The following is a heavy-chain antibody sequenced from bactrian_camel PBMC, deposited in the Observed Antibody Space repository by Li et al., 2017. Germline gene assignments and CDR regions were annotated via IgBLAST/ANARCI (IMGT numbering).Heavy chain of an antibody. CDR2: IRPGAGTT. CDR3: AADLRAGGALARLTPAYKY. D-gene: IGHD4*01. CDR1: GDTSRRKY. Sequence: HVQLVESEGGSVQAGGSVRLSCVASGDTSRRKYMAWFRQAPGKAREEVAAIRPGAGTTYYADSVKGRFTISKDTAKNTLYLQMNSLKSEDTAMYYCAADLRAGGALARLTPAYKYRGQGTQVTVS. J-gene: IGHJ4*01. V-gene: IGHV3S1*01.